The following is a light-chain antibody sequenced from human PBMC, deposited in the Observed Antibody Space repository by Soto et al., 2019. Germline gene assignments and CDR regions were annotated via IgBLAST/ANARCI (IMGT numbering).Light chain of an antibody. CDR3: SSYTTSNTRQIV. CDR1: SSDVGGYNY. CDR2: DVS. J-gene: IGLJ1*01. V-gene: IGLV2-14*03. Sequence: QSVLTQPASVSGSPGQSITISCTGTSSDVGGYNYVSWYQHHPGKAPKLMICDVSNRPSGVSNRFSGSKSGNTASLTISGLQPEDEADYYCSSYTTSNTRQIVLGTGTKVTVL.